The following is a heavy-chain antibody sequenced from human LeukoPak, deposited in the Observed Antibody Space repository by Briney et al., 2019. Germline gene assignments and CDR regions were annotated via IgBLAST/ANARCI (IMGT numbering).Heavy chain of an antibody. CDR2: IRDDGSNK. V-gene: IGHV3-30*02. Sequence: GGSLRLSCAASGFTFSSYGMHWVRQAPGKGLEWVAFIRDDGSNKYYADSVKGRFTISRDNSKNTLYLQMNSLRAEDTAVYYCARGDPRTYNWFDHWGQGTLVTVSS. CDR1: GFTFSSYG. D-gene: IGHD2-21*02. CDR3: ARGDPRTYNWFDH. J-gene: IGHJ5*02.